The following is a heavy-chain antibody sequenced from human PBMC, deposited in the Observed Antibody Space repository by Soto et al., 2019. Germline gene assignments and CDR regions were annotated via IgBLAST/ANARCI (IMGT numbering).Heavy chain of an antibody. CDR3: ARGVYGADLDY. CDR2: VESSGRT. Sequence: PSETLSLTCTVSGDSMTKNYRSWSMTNYYYWSWIRQTTGKGLEWIGNVESSGRTQYTPSLASRVTLSRDSPQNQVSLTLRSVTPADRALYFCARGVYGADLDYGGQGIPVTGSA. V-gene: IGHV4-61*08. D-gene: IGHD3-10*01. J-gene: IGHJ4*02. CDR1: GDSMTKNYRSWSMTNYYY.